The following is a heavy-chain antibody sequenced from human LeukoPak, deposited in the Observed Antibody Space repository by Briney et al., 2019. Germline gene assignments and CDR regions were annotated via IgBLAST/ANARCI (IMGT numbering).Heavy chain of an antibody. CDR3: ARHQWAVAGIDF. CDR2: IYYSGST. CDR1: GASISNNNYY. J-gene: IGHJ4*02. D-gene: IGHD6-19*01. Sequence: SETLSLTCTVSGASISNNNYYWGRIRQPPGKGLEWIGSIYYSGSTYYNPSLKSRFTISVDTSKNQFSLKVSSVTAADTSVYYCARHQWAVAGIDFWGQGTLVTVSS. V-gene: IGHV4-39*01.